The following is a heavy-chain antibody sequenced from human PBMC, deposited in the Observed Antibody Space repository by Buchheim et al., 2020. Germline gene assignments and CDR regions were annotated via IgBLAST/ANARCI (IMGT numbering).Heavy chain of an antibody. CDR1: GFTFSSYG. Sequence: VQLVESGGGLVEPGGSLRLSCAASGFTFSSYGMHWVRQAPGKGLEWVAVIWYDGSNKYYADSVQGRFTISRDNSKNTLYLEMNSLRAEDTAVYYCARGGTIFGVVNDYFDYWGQGTL. CDR2: IWYDGSNK. V-gene: IGHV3-33*08. CDR3: ARGGTIFGVVNDYFDY. D-gene: IGHD3-3*01. J-gene: IGHJ4*02.